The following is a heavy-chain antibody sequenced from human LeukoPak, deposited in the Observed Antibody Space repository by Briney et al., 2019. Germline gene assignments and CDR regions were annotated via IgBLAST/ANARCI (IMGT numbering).Heavy chain of an antibody. V-gene: IGHV4-59*01. CDR3: ARAEKEVTGTLDS. CDR1: GDSISNYY. Sequence: PSETLSLTCTVSGDSISNYYWSWIRQSPGKELEWIGYMYNRGSTIYNPSLKSLVTISTDTSKNQFSLRLTSVTAADTAVYYCARAEKEVTGTLDSWGQGTLITVSS. CDR2: MYNRGST. D-gene: IGHD2-21*02. J-gene: IGHJ4*02.